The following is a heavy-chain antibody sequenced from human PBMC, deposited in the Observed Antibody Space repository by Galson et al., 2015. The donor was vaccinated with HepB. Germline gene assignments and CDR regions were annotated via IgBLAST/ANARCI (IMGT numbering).Heavy chain of an antibody. V-gene: IGHV3-30*02. CDR2: IRYDGSNK. Sequence: SLRLSCAASGFTFSSYGMHWVRQAPGKGLEWVAFIRYDGSNKYYADSVKGRFTISRDNSKNTLYLQMNSLRAEDTAVYYCAKVLDVYYDSSGYYYGRSNGFDYWGQGTLVTVSS. CDR1: GFTFSSYG. CDR3: AKVLDVYYDSSGYYYGRSNGFDY. D-gene: IGHD3-22*01. J-gene: IGHJ4*02.